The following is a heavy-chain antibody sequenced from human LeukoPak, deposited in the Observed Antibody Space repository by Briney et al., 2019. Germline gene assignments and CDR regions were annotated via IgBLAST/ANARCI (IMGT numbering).Heavy chain of an antibody. CDR3: ARKPESSGWYDYFDY. CDR1: GGSVTSGSYY. D-gene: IGHD6-19*01. Sequence: PSETLSLTCTVSGGSVTSGSYYWSWIRQPPGKGLEWIGYIYYSGSTNYNPSLKSRVTMSVDTSKKQFSLRLSSVTAADTAVYYCARKPESSGWYDYFDYWGQGTLVTVSS. CDR2: IYYSGST. V-gene: IGHV4-61*01. J-gene: IGHJ4*02.